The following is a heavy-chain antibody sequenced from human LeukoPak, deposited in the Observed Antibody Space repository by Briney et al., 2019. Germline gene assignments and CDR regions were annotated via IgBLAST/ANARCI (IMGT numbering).Heavy chain of an antibody. D-gene: IGHD2-8*02. V-gene: IGHV3-13*01. J-gene: IGHJ5*02. CDR3: ARAPTTLPGAADL. Sequence: GGSLRLSCVASGFTLSIYDMHWVRQSPGKGLEWLSAIGLTGDSYYPDSVEGRFTISRDNSKNSLSLQMNSLRAGDTAVYYCARAPTTLPGAADLWGQGTLVTVSS. CDR1: GFTLSIYD. CDR2: IGLTGDS.